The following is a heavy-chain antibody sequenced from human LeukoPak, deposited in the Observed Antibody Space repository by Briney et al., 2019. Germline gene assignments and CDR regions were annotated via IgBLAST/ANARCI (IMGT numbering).Heavy chain of an antibody. V-gene: IGHV4-34*01. D-gene: IGHD6-19*01. CDR3: ARGYSSGWYSSRNWFDP. J-gene: IGHJ5*02. CDR1: GGSFSGYY. Sequence: SETLSLTCAVYGGSFSGYYWSWIRQPPGKGLEWIGEINHSGSTNYNPSLKSRATISVDTSKNQFSLKLSSVTAADTAVYYCARGYSSGWYSSRNWFDPWGQGTLVTVSS. CDR2: INHSGST.